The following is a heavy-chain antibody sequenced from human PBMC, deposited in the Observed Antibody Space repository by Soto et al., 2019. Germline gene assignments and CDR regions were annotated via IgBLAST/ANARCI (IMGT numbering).Heavy chain of an antibody. Sequence: QVQLVQSGAEVKKPGSSVKVSCKASGGTFSSYAISWVRQAPGQGLEWMGGLIPIFGTANYAQKFQGRVTITADESTSTAYMSLSSLRSEDKAEYYCATCIAARRVYYYYYYGMDVWGQGTTVTVSS. D-gene: IGHD6-6*01. CDR3: ATCIAARRVYYYYYYGMDV. CDR2: LIPIFGTA. CDR1: GGTFSSYA. J-gene: IGHJ6*02. V-gene: IGHV1-69*01.